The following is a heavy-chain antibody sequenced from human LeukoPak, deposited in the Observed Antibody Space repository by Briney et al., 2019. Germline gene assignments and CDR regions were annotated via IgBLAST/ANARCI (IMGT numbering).Heavy chain of an antibody. CDR1: GVSISSNTW. V-gene: IGHV4-4*02. CDR3: ARGGGGSSCDL. J-gene: IGHJ2*01. D-gene: IGHD6-13*01. CDR2: IYHSGST. Sequence: PSETLSLTCAVSGVSISSNTWWSWVRQPPGKGLEWIGEIYHSGSTNYNPSLKSRGTISIDKSKNQFSLKLSSVTAADTAVYSCARGGGGSSCDLWGRGTLVTVSS.